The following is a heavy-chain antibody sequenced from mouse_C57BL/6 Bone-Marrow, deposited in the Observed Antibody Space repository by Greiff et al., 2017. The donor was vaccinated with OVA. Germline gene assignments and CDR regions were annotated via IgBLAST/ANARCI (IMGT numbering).Heavy chain of an antibody. V-gene: IGHV1-72*01. CDR2: IDPNSGGT. Sequence: QVQLQQPGAELVKPGASVKLSCKASGYTFTSYWMHWVKQRPGRGFGWIGRIDPNSGGTKHNEKFKSKATLTVDKPSSTAYMQLSSLTSEDSAVYYCARKDYSNFYAMDYWGQGTSVTVSS. CDR1: GYTFTSYW. J-gene: IGHJ4*01. CDR3: ARKDYSNFYAMDY. D-gene: IGHD2-5*01.